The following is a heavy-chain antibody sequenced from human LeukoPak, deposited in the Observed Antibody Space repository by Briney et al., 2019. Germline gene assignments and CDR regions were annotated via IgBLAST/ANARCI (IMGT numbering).Heavy chain of an antibody. CDR2: ISYDGSNK. J-gene: IGHJ4*02. Sequence: PGGSLRLSCAASGFTFSSYGMHWVRQAPGKGLEWVAVISYDGSNKYYADSVKGRFTISRDNAKNSLYLQMNSLRAEDTAVYYCARDYGGSSPFDYWGQGTLVTVSS. D-gene: IGHD4-23*01. CDR1: GFTFSSYG. V-gene: IGHV3-30*03. CDR3: ARDYGGSSPFDY.